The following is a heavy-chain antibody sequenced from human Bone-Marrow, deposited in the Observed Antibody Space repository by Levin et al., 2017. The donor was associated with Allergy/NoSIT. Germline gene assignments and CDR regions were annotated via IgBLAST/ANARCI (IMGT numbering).Heavy chain of an antibody. Sequence: GGSLRLSCAASGFVFSNHGMHWVRQAPGKGLEWVADIWYDGSNKDYADSVKGRFTISRDNSKNTLYLQMNSLKAEDTAVYYCVREVNDELVGAFDIWGQGTMVTVSS. CDR1: GFVFSNHG. CDR3: VREVNDELVGAFDI. D-gene: IGHD1-1*01. CDR2: IWYDGSNK. J-gene: IGHJ3*02. V-gene: IGHV3-33*01.